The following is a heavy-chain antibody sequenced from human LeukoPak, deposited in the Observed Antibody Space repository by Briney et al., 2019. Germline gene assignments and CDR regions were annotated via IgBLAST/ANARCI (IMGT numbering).Heavy chain of an antibody. D-gene: IGHD7-27*01. CDR2: IVNDGGNA. J-gene: IGHJ4*02. Sequence: QAGGSLRLSCAASGFTFSTYGMQWVRQAPGKGLEWVAVIVNDGGNAHYADSVRGRFTISRDNSKNTLYLQMNSLRAEDTAVYYCARDSITGDNSLDYWGRGTLVAVSS. CDR1: GFTFSTYG. CDR3: ARDSITGDNSLDY. V-gene: IGHV3-33*05.